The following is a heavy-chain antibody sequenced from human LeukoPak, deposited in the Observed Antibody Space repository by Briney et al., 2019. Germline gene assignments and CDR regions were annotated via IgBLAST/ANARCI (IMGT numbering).Heavy chain of an antibody. Sequence: PGRSLRLSCAASGFTFDNYAMHWVRQAPAKGLEWVAVISYGGNNEFYANSVKGRFTISRDSSKNTLYLQMNSLRAEDTAVYYCAKEEQQLISHGFDYWGQGTLVTVSS. CDR3: AKEEQQLISHGFDY. J-gene: IGHJ4*02. CDR1: GFTFDNYA. CDR2: ISYGGNNE. V-gene: IGHV3-30-3*01. D-gene: IGHD6-13*01.